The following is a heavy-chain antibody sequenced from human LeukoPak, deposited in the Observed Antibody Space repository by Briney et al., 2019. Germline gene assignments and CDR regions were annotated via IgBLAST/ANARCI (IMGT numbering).Heavy chain of an antibody. CDR2: IYYSGST. V-gene: IGHV4-59*01. CDR3: ARGPKEWELLWYFDL. Sequence: PSETLSLTCTASGGSISSYYWSWIRQPPGKGLEWIGYIYYSGSTNYNPSLKSRVTISVDTSKNQFSLKLSSVTAADTAVYYCARGPKEWELLWYFDLWGRGTLVTVSS. D-gene: IGHD1-26*01. J-gene: IGHJ2*01. CDR1: GGSISSYY.